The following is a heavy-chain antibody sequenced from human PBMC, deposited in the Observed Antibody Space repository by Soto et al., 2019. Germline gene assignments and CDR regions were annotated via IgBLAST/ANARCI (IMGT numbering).Heavy chain of an antibody. CDR2: IYNSATT. V-gene: IGHV4-31*03. Sequence: TLSLTCTVSGGSISTGGYYWSWIRQHPGKGLEWIGYIYNSATTYYNPSLKSRVTISVDTSKNLRAEDTALYYCANSWNYCGDNCYTYYFDYWGQGALVTVSS. J-gene: IGHJ4*02. CDR1: GGSISTGGYY. CDR3: GDNCYTYYFDY. D-gene: IGHD2-21*02.